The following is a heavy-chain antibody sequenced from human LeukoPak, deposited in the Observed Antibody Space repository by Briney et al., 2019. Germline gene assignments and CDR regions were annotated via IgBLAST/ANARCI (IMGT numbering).Heavy chain of an antibody. CDR3: ARHFDVVVPAASWFDP. CDR2: IYYSGST. J-gene: IGHJ5*02. Sequence: PSEALSLTCTVSGGSISSYYWSWIRQPPGKGLEWIGYIYYSGSTNYNPSLKSRVTISVDTSKNQFSLKLSSVTAADTAVYYCARHFDVVVPAASWFDPWGQGTLVTVSS. D-gene: IGHD2-2*01. CDR1: GGSISSYY. V-gene: IGHV4-59*08.